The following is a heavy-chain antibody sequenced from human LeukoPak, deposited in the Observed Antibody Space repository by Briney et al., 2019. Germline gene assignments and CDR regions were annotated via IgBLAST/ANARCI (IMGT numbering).Heavy chain of an antibody. CDR1: GGSISSYY. CDR3: ARSDTYCSGGSCPPNTFDALDI. V-gene: IGHV4-59*01. Sequence: SETLSLTCTVSGGSISSYYWSWIRQPPGKGLEWIGYIYYSGSTNYNPSLKSRVTISIDTSKNQFSLKLSSVTAADTAVYYCARSDTYCSGGSCPPNTFDALDIWGQGTMVTVSS. D-gene: IGHD2-15*01. CDR2: IYYSGST. J-gene: IGHJ3*02.